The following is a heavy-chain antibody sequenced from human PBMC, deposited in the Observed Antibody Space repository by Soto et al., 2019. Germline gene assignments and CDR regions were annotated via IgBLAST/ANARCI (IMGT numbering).Heavy chain of an antibody. J-gene: IGHJ5*02. Sequence: QVQLVQSGAEVKEPGSSVNVSCKTSGGTFGNTAVTWVRQAPGQGLEWIGGIVPMFGTANYAQKFRGRVTITAADSTGTAYMGLSSLRSDDTAVYYCARDGDPGYSFWSGPLGGGRFDPWGQGTLVTVSS. CDR2: IVPMFGTA. D-gene: IGHD3-3*01. CDR3: ARDGDPGYSFWSGPLGGGRFDP. CDR1: GGTFGNTA. V-gene: IGHV1-69*12.